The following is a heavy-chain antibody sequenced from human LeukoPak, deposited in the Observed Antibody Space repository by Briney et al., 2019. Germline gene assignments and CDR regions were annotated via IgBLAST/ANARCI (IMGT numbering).Heavy chain of an antibody. Sequence: SETLSLTCAVSGGSISSHNWWSWVRQPPGKGLEWIGEIYHSGSSNYNSSLKSRVTISLDKSKNQFSLKLSSVTAADTAVYYCARVDYYDSSGFDYWGQGTLVTVSS. CDR3: ARVDYYDSSGFDY. D-gene: IGHD3-22*01. CDR1: GGSISSHNW. CDR2: IYHSGSS. J-gene: IGHJ4*02. V-gene: IGHV4-4*02.